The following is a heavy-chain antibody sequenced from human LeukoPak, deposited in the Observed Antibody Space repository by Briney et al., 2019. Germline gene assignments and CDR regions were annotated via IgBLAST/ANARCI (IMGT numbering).Heavy chain of an antibody. CDR2: ISGSGGST. D-gene: IGHD6-19*01. Sequence: GGSLRLCCAASGFTFSSYAMSWVRQAPGKGLEWVSAISGSGGSTYYADSVKGRFTISRDNSKNTLYLQMNSLRAEDTAVYYCAKIEHEQWLADFDYWGQGTLVTVSS. CDR3: AKIEHEQWLADFDY. V-gene: IGHV3-23*01. CDR1: GFTFSSYA. J-gene: IGHJ4*02.